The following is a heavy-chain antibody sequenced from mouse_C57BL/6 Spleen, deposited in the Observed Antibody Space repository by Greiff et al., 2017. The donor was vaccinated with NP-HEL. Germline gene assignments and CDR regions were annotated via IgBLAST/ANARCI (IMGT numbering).Heavy chain of an antibody. CDR1: GFSLTSYG. V-gene: IGHV2-2*01. Sequence: QVQLKESGPGLVQPSQSLSITCTVSGFSLTSYGVHWVRQSPGKGLEWLGVIWSGGSTDYNAAFISSLSISKDNSKSQVFFKMNRLQADDTAIYYCAREGYYGSHWYFDVWGTGTTVTVSS. D-gene: IGHD1-1*01. CDR2: IWSGGST. CDR3: AREGYYGSHWYFDV. J-gene: IGHJ1*03.